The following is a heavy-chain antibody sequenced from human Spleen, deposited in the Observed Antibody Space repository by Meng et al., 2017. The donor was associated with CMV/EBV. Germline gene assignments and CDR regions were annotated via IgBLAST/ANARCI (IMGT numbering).Heavy chain of an antibody. CDR1: GDSINSSNYY. CDR2: IYYSGST. V-gene: IGHV4-31*03. Sequence: LRLSCTVSGDSINSSNYYWGWIRQPPGKGLEWIGYIYYSGSTYYNPSLKSRVTISVDTSKNQFSLKLSSVTAADTAVYYCARDFGFWSGYLNAFDIWGQGTMVTVSS. J-gene: IGHJ3*02. CDR3: ARDFGFWSGYLNAFDI. D-gene: IGHD3-3*01.